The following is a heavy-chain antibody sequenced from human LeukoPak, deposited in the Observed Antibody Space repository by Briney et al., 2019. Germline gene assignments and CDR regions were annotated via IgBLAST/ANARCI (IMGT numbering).Heavy chain of an antibody. D-gene: IGHD3-10*01. CDR2: IYTSGST. J-gene: IGHJ5*02. Sequence: PSETLSLTCTVSGGSISSYYWSWIRQPPGKGLEWIGYIYTSGSTNYNPSLKSRVTISVDTSKNQFSLKLSSVTAADTAVYYCARHGLCYYGSGSYYWIDPWGQGTLVTVSS. CDR3: ARHGLCYYGSGSYYWIDP. CDR1: GGSISSYY. V-gene: IGHV4-4*09.